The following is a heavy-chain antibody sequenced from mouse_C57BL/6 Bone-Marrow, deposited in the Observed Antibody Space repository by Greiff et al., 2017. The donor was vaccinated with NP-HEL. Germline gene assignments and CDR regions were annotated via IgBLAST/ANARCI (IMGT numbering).Heavy chain of an antibody. CDR3: VRHGDGNSVDY. D-gene: IGHD2-1*01. V-gene: IGHV10-1*01. CDR2: IRSKSNNYAT. Sequence: EVKLMESGGGLVQPKGSLKLSCAASGFSFNTYAMNWVRQAPGKGLEWVARIRSKSNNYATYYADSVKDRFTISRDDSESMLYLQMNNLKTEDTAMYYCVRHGDGNSVDYWGQGTTLTVSS. CDR1: GFSFNTYA. J-gene: IGHJ2*01.